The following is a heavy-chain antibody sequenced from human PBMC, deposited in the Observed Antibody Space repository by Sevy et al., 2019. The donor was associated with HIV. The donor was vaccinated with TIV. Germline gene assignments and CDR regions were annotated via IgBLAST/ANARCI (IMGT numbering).Heavy chain of an antibody. CDR2: ISNSGTTK. CDR3: ARDLPPSATTVAHFDY. D-gene: IGHD4-17*01. J-gene: IGHJ4*02. Sequence: GGSLRLSCTASGFPFSTYEMSWVRQAPGKGLEWISHISNSGTTKYYSDSVKGRFTISRDNAKKSLYLQMNSLRAEDTALYYCARDLPPSATTVAHFDYWGRGTLVTVSS. CDR1: GFPFSTYE. V-gene: IGHV3-48*03.